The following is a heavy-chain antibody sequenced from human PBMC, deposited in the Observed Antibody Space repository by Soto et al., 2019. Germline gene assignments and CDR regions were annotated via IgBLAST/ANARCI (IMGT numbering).Heavy chain of an antibody. J-gene: IGHJ4*02. V-gene: IGHV1-69*13. CDR1: EGNLRRYT. CDR3: ATDGCLDDRRAYYPLY. Sequence: SLKVSCKASEGNLRRYTISWVRQAPGQGLEWMGGITPMFGTPNYAQKFRGRVTITADESTSTAYMEVNILTSENTAIYFCATDGCLDDRRAYYPLYWGQVILV. CDR2: ITPMFGTP. D-gene: IGHD3-22*01.